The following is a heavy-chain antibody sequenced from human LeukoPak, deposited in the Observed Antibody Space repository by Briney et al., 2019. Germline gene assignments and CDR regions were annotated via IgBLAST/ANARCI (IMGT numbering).Heavy chain of an antibody. D-gene: IGHD3-9*01. CDR1: GFSLSTSGVG. CDR3: AHIPFYDILTGYYHFDY. V-gene: IGHV2-5*02. CDR2: TYWDDDK. Sequence: SSPTLVKPTQTLTLTCTFSGFSLSTSGVGVGWIRQPPVKCLEWLALTYWDDDKRYSPSLKSRLTITKDTSKNQVVLTMTNMDPVDTATYYCAHIPFYDILTGYYHFDYWGQGTLVTVSS. J-gene: IGHJ4*02.